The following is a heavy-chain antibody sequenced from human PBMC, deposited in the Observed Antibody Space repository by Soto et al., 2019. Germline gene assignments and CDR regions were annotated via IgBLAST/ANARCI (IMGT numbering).Heavy chain of an antibody. Sequence: GGSLRLSCEASGFTFSSYAMSWVRQAPGKGLEWVSAIGGSGVTTKYADSVKGRFTISRDNSKNTLYLQMNSLRAEDTAVYYCAKKNFAELSYFDYWGQGTLVTVSS. D-gene: IGHD3-10*01. CDR1: GFTFSSYA. V-gene: IGHV3-23*01. J-gene: IGHJ4*02. CDR3: AKKNFAELSYFDY. CDR2: IGGSGVTT.